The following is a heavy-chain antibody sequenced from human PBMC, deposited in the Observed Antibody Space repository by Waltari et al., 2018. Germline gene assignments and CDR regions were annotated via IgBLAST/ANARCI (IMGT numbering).Heavy chain of an antibody. CDR3: AREDDANSSGRRYFDY. Sequence: QVQLQESGPGLVKPSETLSLNCTVSCVSINTYYWGWFRRPPGKGLEWIGYISHSGSTKYNPSLKSRVTISLDTSKNHFSLKVSSVTAADTAVFYCAREDDANSSGRRYFDYWGQGTLVTVSS. CDR1: CVSINTYY. J-gene: IGHJ4*02. CDR2: ISHSGST. V-gene: IGHV4-59*01. D-gene: IGHD3-22*01.